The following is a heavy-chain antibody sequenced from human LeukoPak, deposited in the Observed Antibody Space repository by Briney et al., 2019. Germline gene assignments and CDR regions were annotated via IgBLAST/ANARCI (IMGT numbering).Heavy chain of an antibody. CDR3: ARALLGFGELSYNWFDP. V-gene: IGHV1-18*01. J-gene: IGHJ5*02. CDR2: ISAYNGNT. CDR1: GYTFTSYG. D-gene: IGHD3-10*01. Sequence: GASVKVSCKASGYTFTSYGISWVRQAPGQGLEWMGWISAYNGNTNYAQKLQGRVTMTTGTSTSTAYMELRSLRSDDTAVYYCARALLGFGELSYNWFDPWGQGTLVTVSS.